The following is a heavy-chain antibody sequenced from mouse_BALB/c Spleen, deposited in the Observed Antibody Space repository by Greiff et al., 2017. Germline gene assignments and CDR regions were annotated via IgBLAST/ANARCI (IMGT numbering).Heavy chain of an antibody. CDR3: ARRGNYYAMDY. CDR2: IDPSDSET. CDR1: GYTFTSYW. J-gene: IGHJ4*01. V-gene: IGHV1-69*02. D-gene: IGHD2-1*01. Sequence: QVHVKQSGAELVKPGAPVKLSCKASGYTFTSYWMNWVKQRPGRGLEWIGRIDPSDSETHYNQKFKDKATLTVDKSSSTAYIQLSSLTSEDSAVYYCARRGNYYAMDYWGQGTSVTVSS.